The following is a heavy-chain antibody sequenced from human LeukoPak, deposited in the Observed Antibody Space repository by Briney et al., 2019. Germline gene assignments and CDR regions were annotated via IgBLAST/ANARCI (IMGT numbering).Heavy chain of an antibody. CDR1: GGSISSYY. V-gene: IGHV4-59*12. J-gene: IGHJ4*02. D-gene: IGHD6-13*01. Sequence: NPSETLSLTCTVSGGSISSYYWSWIRQPPGKGLEWIGYIYYSGSTNYNPALKSRVTISVDTSKNQFSLKQSSETAADTAVYYCARSIAAAEPFDFWGQGTLVPVSS. CDR2: IYYSGST. CDR3: ARSIAAAEPFDF.